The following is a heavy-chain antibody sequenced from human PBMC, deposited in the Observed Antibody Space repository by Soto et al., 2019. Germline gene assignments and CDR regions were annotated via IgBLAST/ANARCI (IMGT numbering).Heavy chain of an antibody. CDR1: GYTYTSYG. D-gene: IGHD3-3*02. J-gene: IGHJ4*02. CDR3: ARHSIFGVVIPSDY. CDR2: ISAYNGNT. Sequence: ASVKVSCKASGYTYTSYGISWVRQAPGQGLEWMGWISAYNGNTNYAQKLQGRVTMTTDTSTSTAYMELRSLRSDDTAVYYCARHSIFGVVIPSDYWGQGTLVTVSS. V-gene: IGHV1-18*01.